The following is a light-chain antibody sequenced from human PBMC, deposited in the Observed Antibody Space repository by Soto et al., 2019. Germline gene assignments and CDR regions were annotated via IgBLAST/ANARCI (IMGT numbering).Light chain of an antibody. Sequence: QSVLTQPASVSGSPGQSITISCTGTSSDVGGYKYVPWYQQHPGKAPKLMIYEVSNRPSGVSNRFSGSKSGNTASLTISGLQAEDEADYYCTSYTSSSTWVFGGGTQLTVL. CDR1: SSDVGGYKY. CDR2: EVS. CDR3: TSYTSSSTWV. V-gene: IGLV2-14*01. J-gene: IGLJ7*01.